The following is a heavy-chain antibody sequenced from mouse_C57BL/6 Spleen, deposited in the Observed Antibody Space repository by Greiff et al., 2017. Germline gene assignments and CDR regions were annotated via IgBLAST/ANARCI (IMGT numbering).Heavy chain of an antibody. CDR2: INPNNGGT. CDR3: ARLGIYYDYGAMDY. V-gene: IGHV1-26*01. Sequence: EVQLQQSGPELVKPGASVKISCKASGYTFTDYYMNWVKQSHGKSLEWIGDINPNNGGTSYNQKFKGKATLTVAKSSSTAYMELRSLTSEDSAVYYCARLGIYYDYGAMDYWGKGTSVTVSS. CDR1: GYTFTDYY. J-gene: IGHJ4*01. D-gene: IGHD2-1*01.